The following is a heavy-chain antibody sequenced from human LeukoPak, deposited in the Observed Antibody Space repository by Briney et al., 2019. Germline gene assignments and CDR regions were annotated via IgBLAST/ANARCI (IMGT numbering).Heavy chain of an antibody. CDR3: AGPAADF. CDR2: ISSSSSYT. J-gene: IGHJ4*02. Sequence: GGSLRLSCVVSGIPFSDYYMNWIRQAPGKGLEWISYISSSSSYTDYADSVKGRFTIHRHNAKSALYLQLNSLRLDDTAVYCAAGPAADFWGQGTLVTVSS. V-gene: IGHV3-11*03. CDR1: GIPFSDYY. D-gene: IGHD6-13*01.